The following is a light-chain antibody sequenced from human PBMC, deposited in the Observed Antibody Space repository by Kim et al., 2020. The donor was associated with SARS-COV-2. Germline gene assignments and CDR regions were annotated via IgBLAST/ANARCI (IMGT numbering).Light chain of an antibody. V-gene: IGLV1-47*02. CDR2: SNN. CDR1: SSNIGSNY. CDR3: AAWDDSLSGPV. J-gene: IGLJ2*01. Sequence: GQRVTISCSGSSSNIGSNYVYCYQQLPGTAPKLLIYSNNQRPSGVPDRFSGSKSGTSASLAISGLRSEDEADYYCAAWDDSLSGPVFGGGTKLTVL.